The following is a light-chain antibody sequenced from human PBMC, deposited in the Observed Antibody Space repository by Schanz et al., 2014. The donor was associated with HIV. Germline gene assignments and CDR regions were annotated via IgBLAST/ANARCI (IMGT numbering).Light chain of an antibody. CDR1: SSDVGGYNY. Sequence: QSALTQPPSASGSPGQSVTISCTGTSSDVGGYNYVSWYQQHPGKAPKLMIYEVSERPSGVPDRFSGSKSGNTASLTVSGLQAEDEGDYYCCSFAGTIWVFGGGTKLTVL. CDR3: CSFAGTIWV. CDR2: EVS. J-gene: IGLJ3*02. V-gene: IGLV2-8*01.